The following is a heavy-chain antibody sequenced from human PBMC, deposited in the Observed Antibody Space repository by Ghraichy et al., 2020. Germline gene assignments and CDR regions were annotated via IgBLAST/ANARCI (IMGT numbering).Heavy chain of an antibody. CDR1: GGSISSSSYY. Sequence: SQTLSLTCTISGGSISSSSYYWGWFRQPPGKGLEWIGIVYYRGSTYYNPSLKSRVTMSVETSNNQFSLKMYSVTAADRAVYYCARHWEASFSYYYYMDVWGKGTTVTVSS. CDR2: VYYRGST. D-gene: IGHD1-26*01. CDR3: ARHWEASFSYYYYMDV. J-gene: IGHJ6*03. V-gene: IGHV4-39*01.